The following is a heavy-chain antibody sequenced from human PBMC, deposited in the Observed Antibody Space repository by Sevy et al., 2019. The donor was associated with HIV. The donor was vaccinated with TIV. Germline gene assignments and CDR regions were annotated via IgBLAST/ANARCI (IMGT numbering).Heavy chain of an antibody. J-gene: IGHJ4*02. V-gene: IGHV3-7*01. CDR2: INQDGSQK. Sequence: GGSLRLSCAASGFSLNTYWLSWVRQAPGKGLEWVANINQDGSQKYYVDSVKGRFTVSSDNAKKSLYLQMNSLRVEDTAVYYCERDSEQQLADMGLFDYWGQGALVTVSS. CDR1: GFSLNTYW. D-gene: IGHD6-13*01. CDR3: ERDSEQQLADMGLFDY.